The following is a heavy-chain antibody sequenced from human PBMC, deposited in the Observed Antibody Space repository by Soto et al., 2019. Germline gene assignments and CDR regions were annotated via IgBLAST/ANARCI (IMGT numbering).Heavy chain of an antibody. J-gene: IGHJ6*02. Sequence: ASVQVSCKASGYTFTGYYMHWVRQAPGQGLEWMGWINPNSGGTNYAQKFQGWVTMTRDTSISTAYMELSRLRSDDTAVYYCARDRQAGGYDPTYYYYGMDVWGQGTTVTVSS. CDR1: GYTFTGYY. D-gene: IGHD5-12*01. CDR2: INPNSGGT. V-gene: IGHV1-2*04. CDR3: ARDRQAGGYDPTYYYYGMDV.